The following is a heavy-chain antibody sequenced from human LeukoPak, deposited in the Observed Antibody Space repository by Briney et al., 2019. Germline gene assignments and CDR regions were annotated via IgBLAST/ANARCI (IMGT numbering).Heavy chain of an antibody. CDR1: GYTFTSYH. D-gene: IGHD4-23*01. V-gene: IGHV1-46*01. Sequence: ASVKVSCKASGYTFTSYHMHWVRQAPGQELEWMGIINPSGGTTNYAQKFRGRVTMTRDMSTSTVYMELRSLRSDDTAVYYCARAHGGIPDQIDYWGQGTLVTVSS. CDR2: INPSGGTT. CDR3: ARAHGGIPDQIDY. J-gene: IGHJ4*02.